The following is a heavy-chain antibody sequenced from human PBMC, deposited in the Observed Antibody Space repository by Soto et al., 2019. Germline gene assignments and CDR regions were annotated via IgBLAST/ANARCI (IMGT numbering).Heavy chain of an antibody. CDR2: IIPIFGTA. J-gene: IGHJ5*02. CDR3: ERGRRSSLFDP. V-gene: IGHV1-69*12. Sequence: QVQLVQSGAEVKKPGSSVKVSCKASGGTFSSYAISWVRQAPGQGLEWMGGIIPIFGTANYAQKFQGRGTINADGCTNTAYMELSSLRSEETAVYYRERGRRSSLFDPWGQGTLVTVSS. CDR1: GGTFSSYA. D-gene: IGHD6-13*01.